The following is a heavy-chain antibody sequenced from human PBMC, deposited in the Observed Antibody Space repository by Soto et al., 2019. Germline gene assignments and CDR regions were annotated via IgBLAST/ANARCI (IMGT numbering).Heavy chain of an antibody. D-gene: IGHD5-18*01. V-gene: IGHV3-21*01. Sequence: EVQLVESGGGLVKPWGSLRLSCAASGFTFSSYSMNWVRQAPGKGLEWVSSISSSSSYIYYADSVKGRFTITRDNGKHSLYLQSSSLRAEDTAVYYCATRSFGYEGYYYYGMDVWGQGSTVIVSS. CDR3: ATRSFGYEGYYYYGMDV. CDR1: GFTFSSYS. J-gene: IGHJ6*02. CDR2: ISSSSSYI.